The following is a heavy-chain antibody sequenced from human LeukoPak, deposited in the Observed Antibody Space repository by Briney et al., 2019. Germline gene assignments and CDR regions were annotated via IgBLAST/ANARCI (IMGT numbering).Heavy chain of an antibody. Sequence: PSETLSLTCTVSGGSISSYYWSWIWQPPGKGLEWIGYIYYSGSTNYNPSLKSRVTISVDTSKNQFSLKLSSVTAADTAVYYCARLYTVTKNFDYWGQGTLVTVSS. CDR2: IYYSGST. D-gene: IGHD4-17*01. CDR3: ARLYTVTKNFDY. CDR1: GGSISSYY. V-gene: IGHV4-59*08. J-gene: IGHJ4*02.